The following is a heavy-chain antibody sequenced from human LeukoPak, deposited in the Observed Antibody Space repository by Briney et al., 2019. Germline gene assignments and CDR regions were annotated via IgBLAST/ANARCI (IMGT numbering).Heavy chain of an antibody. D-gene: IGHD2-15*01. CDR1: GYTFTSYG. J-gene: IGHJ4*02. V-gene: IGHV1-18*01. CDR3: ARQDCSGGSCYLFDY. Sequence: ASVKVSCKASGYTFTSYGISWVRQAPGQGLEWMGWISAYNGNTNYARKLQGRVTMTTDTSTSTAYMELRSLRSDDTAVYYCARQDCSGGSCYLFDYWGQGTLVTVPS. CDR2: ISAYNGNT.